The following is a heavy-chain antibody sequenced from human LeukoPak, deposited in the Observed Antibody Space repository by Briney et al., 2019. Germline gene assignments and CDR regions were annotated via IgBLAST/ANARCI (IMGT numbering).Heavy chain of an antibody. CDR2: ISYDGSNK. D-gene: IGHD3-22*01. V-gene: IGHV3-30-3*01. CDR3: ARASYYYDSSGYYKY. Sequence: GRSLRLSCAASGFTFSSYAMHWVHQAPGKGLEWVAVISYDGSNKYYADSVKGRFTISRDNSKNTLYLQMNSLRAEDTAVYYCARASYYYDSSGYYKYWGQGTLVTVSS. J-gene: IGHJ4*02. CDR1: GFTFSSYA.